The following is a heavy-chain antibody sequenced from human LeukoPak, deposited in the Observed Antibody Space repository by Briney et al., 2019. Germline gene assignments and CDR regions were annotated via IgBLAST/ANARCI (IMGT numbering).Heavy chain of an antibody. CDR1: GFTFSSYW. Sequence: SGGSLRLSCAASGFTFSSYWMSWVRQAPGKGLEWVANIKQDGSEKYYVDSVKGRFTISRDNAKNSLYLQMNSLRAEDTAVYYCARVTGYMVEDFFDYWGQGTLVTVSS. V-gene: IGHV3-7*01. CDR2: IKQDGSEK. D-gene: IGHD3-9*01. J-gene: IGHJ4*02. CDR3: ARVTGYMVEDFFDY.